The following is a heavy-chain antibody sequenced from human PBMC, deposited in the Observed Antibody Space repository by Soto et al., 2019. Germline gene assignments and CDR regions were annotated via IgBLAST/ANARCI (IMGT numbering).Heavy chain of an antibody. V-gene: IGHV4-59*01. Sequence: SETLSLTCTVSGGSISSYYWSWIRQPPGKGLEWIGYIYYSGSTNYNPSLKSRVTISVDTSKNQFSLKLSSVTAADTAVYYCARGLEGLLWTYWGQGTLVTVSS. CDR1: GGSISSYY. CDR3: ARGLEGLLWTY. CDR2: IYYSGST. J-gene: IGHJ4*02. D-gene: IGHD3-10*01.